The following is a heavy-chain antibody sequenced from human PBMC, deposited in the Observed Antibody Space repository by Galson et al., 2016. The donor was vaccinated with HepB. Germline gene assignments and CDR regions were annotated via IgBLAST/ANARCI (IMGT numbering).Heavy chain of an antibody. D-gene: IGHD5-18*01. V-gene: IGHV4-31*02. J-gene: IGHJ1*01. Sequence: QHAGKGLEWIGYIYYSGSTYYNPSLKSRVTMSIDTSKNQFSLKMTSVTAADTAVYYCARGYSYEGGIYWGRGTLVTVSS. CDR3: ARGYSYEGGIY. CDR2: IYYSGST.